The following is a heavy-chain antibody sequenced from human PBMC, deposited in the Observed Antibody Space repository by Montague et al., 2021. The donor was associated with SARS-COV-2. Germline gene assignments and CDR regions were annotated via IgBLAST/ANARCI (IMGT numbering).Heavy chain of an antibody. V-gene: IGHV3-33*01. CDR1: GFKFNNYA. CDR3: SRGSHGEFSRFDY. CDR2: IWADAYDQ. J-gene: IGHJ4*02. Sequence: SLRLSCAAFGFKFNNYAMHWVRQAPNKGLEWVAVIWADAYDQYYADSVKGRFTISRDDSKNTLYLQMDSLRGEDTAVYYCSRGSHGEFSRFDYWGQGTLVTVSS. D-gene: IGHD4-17*01.